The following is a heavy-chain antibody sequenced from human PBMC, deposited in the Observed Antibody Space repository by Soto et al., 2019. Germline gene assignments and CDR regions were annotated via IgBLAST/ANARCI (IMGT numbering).Heavy chain of an antibody. CDR1: GGTFSSYA. J-gene: IGHJ4*02. Sequence: QVQLVQSGAEVKKPGSSVKVSCKASGGTFSSYAISWVRQAPGQGLEWMGGIIPIFGTANYAQKFQGRVTITADESTRTAYMALSSLRSEDTAVYYCARSPPVVVVAATPYPFDYWGQGTLVTVSS. CDR2: IIPIFGTA. CDR3: ARSPPVVVVAATPYPFDY. V-gene: IGHV1-69*12. D-gene: IGHD2-15*01.